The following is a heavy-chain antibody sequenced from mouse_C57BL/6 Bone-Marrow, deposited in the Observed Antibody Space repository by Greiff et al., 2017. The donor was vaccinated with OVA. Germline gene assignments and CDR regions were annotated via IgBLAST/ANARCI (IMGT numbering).Heavy chain of an antibody. CDR2: FYPGSGSI. CDR1: GYTFTEYT. J-gene: IGHJ3*01. V-gene: IGHV1-62-2*01. D-gene: IGHD1-1*01. CDR3: ARHEEATTPAWFAY. Sequence: VKLVESGAELVKPGASVKLSCKASGYTFTEYTIHWVKQRSGQGLEWIGWFYPGSGSIKYNEKLKDKGTLTADKSSSTVYMELSRLTSEDSAVYFCARHEEATTPAWFAYWGQGTLVTVSA.